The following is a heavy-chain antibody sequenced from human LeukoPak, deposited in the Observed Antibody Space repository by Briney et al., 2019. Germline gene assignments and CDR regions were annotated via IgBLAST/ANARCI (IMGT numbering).Heavy chain of an antibody. V-gene: IGHV4-61*01. CDR3: ARSRAVNSGAFDP. D-gene: IGHD1-26*01. Sequence: SETLSLTCTVSGASVSSASYWTWIRQPPGKGVEWIAHIYNGVNTNYNPSLKSRVTISVDTSKNQFSLGLNSVTAADTAVYYCARSRAVNSGAFDPWGQGSLVTVSS. J-gene: IGHJ5*02. CDR1: GASVSSASY. CDR2: IYNGVNT.